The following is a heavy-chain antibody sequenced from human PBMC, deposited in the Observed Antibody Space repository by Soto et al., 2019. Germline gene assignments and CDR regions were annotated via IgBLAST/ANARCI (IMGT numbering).Heavy chain of an antibody. J-gene: IGHJ4*02. CDR3: AREGYSSGWYNY. CDR2: IIPIFGTA. V-gene: IGHV1-69*06. D-gene: IGHD6-19*01. CDR1: GFTFSSYA. Sequence: VQLLESGGGLVQPGGSLRLSCAASGFTFSSYAISWVRQAPGQGLEWMGGIIPIFGTANYAQKFQGRVTITADKSTSTAYMELSSLRSEDTAVYYCAREGYSSGWYNYWGQGTLVTVSS.